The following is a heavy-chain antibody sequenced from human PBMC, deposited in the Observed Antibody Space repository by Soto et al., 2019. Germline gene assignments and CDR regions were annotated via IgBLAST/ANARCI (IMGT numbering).Heavy chain of an antibody. CDR1: GFTFKNYA. D-gene: IGHD3-10*01. Sequence: QVQLVESGGGVVQPGRSLRLSCAASGFTFKNYAMHWVRQAPGKGLEWVAVISYDGSIEFYADSVKGRFTISRDDFKNTMFLQMGSLRVEDTAVYYCAKDRDYPRDYFHYWGQGTLVTVSS. V-gene: IGHV3-30-3*01. CDR3: AKDRDYPRDYFHY. CDR2: ISYDGSIE. J-gene: IGHJ4*02.